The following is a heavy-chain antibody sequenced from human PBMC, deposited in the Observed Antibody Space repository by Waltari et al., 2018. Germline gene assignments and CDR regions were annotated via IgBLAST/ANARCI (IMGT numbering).Heavy chain of an antibody. CDR1: GYSIRSGYY. Sequence: QVQLQESGPGLVKPSETLSLTCAVSGYSIRSGYYWGWIRQPPGKGLDWIGSIYHSGSTYYNPSLKSRVTISVDTSKNQFSLKLSSVTAADTAVYYCAGLKQWLNYGMDVWGQGTTVTVSS. J-gene: IGHJ6*02. V-gene: IGHV4-38-2*01. D-gene: IGHD6-19*01. CDR2: IYHSGST. CDR3: AGLKQWLNYGMDV.